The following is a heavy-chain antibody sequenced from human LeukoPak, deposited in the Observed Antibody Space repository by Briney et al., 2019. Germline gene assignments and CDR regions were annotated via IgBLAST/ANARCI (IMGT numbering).Heavy chain of an antibody. V-gene: IGHV1-24*01. CDR3: ATDYMVRGGVYAFDI. CDR2: FDPEDGET. Sequence: ASVKVSCKVSGYTLTELSMHWVRQAPGKGLEWMGGFDPEDGETIYAQKFQGRVTMTEDTSTDTAYMELSSLRSEDTAVYYCATDYMVRGGVYAFDIWGQGTMVTVSS. D-gene: IGHD3-10*01. J-gene: IGHJ3*02. CDR1: GYTLTELS.